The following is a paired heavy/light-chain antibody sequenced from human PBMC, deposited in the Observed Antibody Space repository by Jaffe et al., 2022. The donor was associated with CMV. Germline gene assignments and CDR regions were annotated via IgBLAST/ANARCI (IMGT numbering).Heavy chain of an antibody. CDR3: AKEKTPGSDFWSDFYTPTY. D-gene: IGHD3-3*01. V-gene: IGHV3-23*01. J-gene: IGHJ4*02. CDR2: ITGSGGSA. Sequence: EVQLLESGGGLVQPGGSLRLSCAASGFTFSDYAMSWVRQAPGKGLEWVSAITGSGGSAYDADSVKGRFTISRDNSKNTLYLQMNSLRAEDTAVYYCAKEKTPGSDFWSDFYTPTYWGQGTLVTVSS. CDR1: GFTFSDYA.
Light chain of an antibody. CDR2: KAS. V-gene: IGKV1-5*03. Sequence: DIQMTQSPSTLSASVGDRVTITCRASQSISTWLAWYQQKPGKAPKLLIYKASSLESGVPSRFSGSGSGTEFTLTISSLQPDDFATYYCQQYNSYPYSFGQGTKLEIK. J-gene: IGKJ2*03. CDR3: QQYNSYPYS. CDR1: QSISTW.